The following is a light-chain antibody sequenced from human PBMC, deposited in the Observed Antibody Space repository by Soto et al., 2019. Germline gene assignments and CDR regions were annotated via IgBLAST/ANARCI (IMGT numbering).Light chain of an antibody. CDR3: RSYAGSSSWV. CDR2: EGG. V-gene: IGLV2-23*01. J-gene: IGLJ3*02. Sequence: QSALTQPASVSGSPGQSITISCTGTSSDVGSYNLVSWDQQHPGQAPKLMIYEGGKRPSGVSNLISGSKSGNTASLTISGLQAEEEADYYCRSYAGSSSWVFGGGTKLTVL. CDR1: SSDVGSYNL.